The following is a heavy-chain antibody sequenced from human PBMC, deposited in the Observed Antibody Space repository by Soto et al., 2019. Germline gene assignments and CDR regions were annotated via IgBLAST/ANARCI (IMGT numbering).Heavy chain of an antibody. J-gene: IGHJ4*02. CDR2: IYYAGTT. CDR3: ARLGRYYQALNS. Sequence: QVQLQESGPGLVKPSETLSLSCTVSDSSLSRNYWSWIQQLPGKGLEWIGYIYYAGTTTYNPSLRSRVTFSLDTPKNEVSLKLTSVTAADTAVYYCARLGRYYQALNSWGPGTLVTVSS. V-gene: IGHV4-59*08. D-gene: IGHD3-22*01. CDR1: DSSLSRNY.